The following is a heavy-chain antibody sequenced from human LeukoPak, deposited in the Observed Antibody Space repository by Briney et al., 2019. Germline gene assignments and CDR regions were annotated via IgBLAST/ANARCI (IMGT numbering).Heavy chain of an antibody. V-gene: IGHV4-30-4*01. D-gene: IGHD4-11*01. CDR3: ASSTTVTTLFWFDP. J-gene: IGHJ5*02. CDR1: GGSISSGDYY. Sequence: SETLSLTCTVSGGSISSGDYYWSWIRQPPGKGLEWIGYIYYSGSTYYNPSLKSRVTISVDTFKNQFSLKLSSVTAADTAVYYCASSTTVTTLFWFDPWGQGTLVTVSS. CDR2: IYYSGST.